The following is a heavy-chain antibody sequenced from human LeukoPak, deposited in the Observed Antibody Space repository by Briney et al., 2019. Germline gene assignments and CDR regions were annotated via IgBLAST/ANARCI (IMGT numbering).Heavy chain of an antibody. V-gene: IGHV1-8*03. Sequence: ASVKVSCKASGYTFTSYDINWVRQATGQGLEWMGWMNPNSGSTGYAQKFQGRVTITRNTSISTAYMELSSLRSDDTAVYYCARDSRLVLIYWGQGTLVTVSS. J-gene: IGHJ4*02. CDR3: ARDSRLVLIY. CDR2: MNPNSGST. D-gene: IGHD3-10*01. CDR1: GYTFTSYD.